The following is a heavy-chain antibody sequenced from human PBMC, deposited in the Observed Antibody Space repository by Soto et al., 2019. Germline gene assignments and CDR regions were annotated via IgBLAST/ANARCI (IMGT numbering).Heavy chain of an antibody. Sequence: SGPTLVNPTQTLTLTCTFSGFSLSTSGMSMSWIRQPPGKALEWLALINWDDDKYYNTSLKTRLTISKDTSKDQVVLTMTNVDPVDTATYYCARIGLQRDYYFDYWGQGTLVTVSS. CDR3: ARIGLQRDYYFDY. J-gene: IGHJ4*02. V-gene: IGHV2-70*01. D-gene: IGHD1-1*01. CDR1: GFSLSTSGMS. CDR2: INWDDDK.